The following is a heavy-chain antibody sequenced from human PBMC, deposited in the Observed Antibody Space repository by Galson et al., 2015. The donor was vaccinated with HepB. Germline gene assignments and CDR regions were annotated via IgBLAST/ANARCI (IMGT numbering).Heavy chain of an antibody. CDR1: GFIFKDAW. D-gene: IGHD3-10*01. CDR3: TTASGSIY. J-gene: IGHJ4*02. Sequence: SLRLSCAASGFIFKDAWMSWVRQAPGKGLEWVAVVRSNTNGGTTDYIVPVKGRFTISRDDSKNTLYLEMNSLKTEDTAVYYCTTASGSIYWGQGTLVTVSS. V-gene: IGHV3-15*01. CDR2: VRSNTNGGTT.